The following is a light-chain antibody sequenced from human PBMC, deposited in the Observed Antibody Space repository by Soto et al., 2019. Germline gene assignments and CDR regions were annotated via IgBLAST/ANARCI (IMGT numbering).Light chain of an antibody. CDR3: QQYGSSPTWT. CDR2: DAS. Sequence: EIVLTQSPATLSLSQVERATLSFSASQSVSSYLAWYQQKPGQAPRLLIYDASNRATGIPARFSGSGSGTDFTLTISRLEPEDSAVYYCQQYGSSPTWTFGQGTKVDTK. V-gene: IGKV3-20*01. CDR1: QSVSSY. J-gene: IGKJ1*01.